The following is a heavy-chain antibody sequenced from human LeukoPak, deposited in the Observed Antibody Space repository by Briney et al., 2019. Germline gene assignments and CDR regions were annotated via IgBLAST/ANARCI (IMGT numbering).Heavy chain of an antibody. D-gene: IGHD3-3*01. Sequence: PGRSLRLSCAASGFTFSSYGMHWVRQAPGKGLQWVAMISYDGTKKYFADSVKGRFTISRDNSKNTLYLHMNSLRTEDTAVYYCGKDHHRSNLFGVVTGNYDYWGQGTLVTVSS. CDR2: ISYDGTKK. J-gene: IGHJ4*02. CDR3: GKDHHRSNLFGVVTGNYDY. CDR1: GFTFSSYG. V-gene: IGHV3-30*18.